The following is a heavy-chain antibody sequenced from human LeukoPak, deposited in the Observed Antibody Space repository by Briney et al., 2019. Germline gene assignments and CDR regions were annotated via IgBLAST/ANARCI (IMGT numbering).Heavy chain of an antibody. CDR3: ARDISYGYENYYYYGTDV. V-gene: IGHV1-8*01. J-gene: IGHJ6*02. D-gene: IGHD5-18*01. Sequence: ASVKVSCKASGYTFTSYDINWVRQATGQGLEWMGWMNPNSGNTGYAQKFQGRVTMTRNTSISTAYMELSSLRSEDTAVYYCARDISYGYENYYYYGTDVWGQGTTVTVSS. CDR2: MNPNSGNT. CDR1: GYTFTSYD.